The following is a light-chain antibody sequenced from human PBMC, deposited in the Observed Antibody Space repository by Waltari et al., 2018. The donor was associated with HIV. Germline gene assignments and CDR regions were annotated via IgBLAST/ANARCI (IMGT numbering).Light chain of an antibody. CDR2: DVT. V-gene: IGLV2-23*02. CDR1: DVETYDL. CDR3: CTFSGRSSTWV. Sequence: QSALTQPASVSGSPGQSITVSCTGDVETYDLVSWYQVQPGRAPKPIIHDVTKRPSGVSSRFSASKSGNTASLTTSGLEAEDESLYYCCTFSGRSSTWVFGGGTQVTVL. J-gene: IGLJ3*02.